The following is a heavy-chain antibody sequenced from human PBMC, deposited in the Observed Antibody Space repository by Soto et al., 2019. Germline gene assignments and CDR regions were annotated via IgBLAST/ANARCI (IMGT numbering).Heavy chain of an antibody. J-gene: IGHJ4*02. Sequence: QVQLQQWGAGLVKPSETLSLSCAVYGQSFSGHSWAWIRQPPGKGLEWIGEINESGSTYYNPSLKSRVTISTDTSMNQFSLKLSSVSAADTAAYFCARXSGIXXLPXXLXXVKYDYWXQGTLVNVSS. D-gene: IGHD2-15*01. CDR3: ARXSGIXXLPXXLXXVKYDY. V-gene: IGHV4-34*01. CDR1: GQSFSGHS. CDR2: INESGST.